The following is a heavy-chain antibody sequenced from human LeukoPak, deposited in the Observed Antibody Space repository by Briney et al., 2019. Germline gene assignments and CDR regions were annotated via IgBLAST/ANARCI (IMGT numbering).Heavy chain of an antibody. D-gene: IGHD3-9*01. CDR3: ARGSDYDILTGYSY. CDR2: MNPNSGNT. V-gene: IGHV1-8*02. J-gene: IGHJ4*02. Sequence: ASVKVSCKASGYTFTGYYMHWVRQATGQGLEWMGWMNPNSGNTGYAQKFQGRVTMTRNTSISTAYMELSSLRSGDTAVYYCARGSDYDILTGYSYWGQGTLVTVSS. CDR1: GYTFTGYY.